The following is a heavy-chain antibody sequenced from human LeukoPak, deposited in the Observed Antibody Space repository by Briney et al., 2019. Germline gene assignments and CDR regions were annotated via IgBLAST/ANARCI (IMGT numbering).Heavy chain of an antibody. CDR1: GFTFSGSA. CDR2: IRSKANSYAT. CDR3: GRHADTAKVTLYYYYYYMDV. D-gene: IGHD5-18*01. V-gene: IGHV3-73*01. J-gene: IGHJ6*03. Sequence: GGSLRLSCAASGFTFSGSAMHWVRQASGKGLEWVGRIRSKANSYATAYAASVKGRFTIPRDDSKNTAYLQMNSLKAEDTAVYYCGRHADTAKVTLYYYYYYMDVWGKGTTATVSS.